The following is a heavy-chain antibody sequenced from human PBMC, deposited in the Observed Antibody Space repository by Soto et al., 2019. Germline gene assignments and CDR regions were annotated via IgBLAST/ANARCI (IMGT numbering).Heavy chain of an antibody. CDR2: ISYDGSNK. J-gene: IGHJ4*02. Sequence: GGSLRLSCAASGFTFSSYGMHWVRQAPGKGLEWVAVISYDGSNKYYADSVKGRFTISRDNSKNTLYLQMNSLRAEDTAVYYCVKEDYDSREIDYWGQGTLVTVSS. CDR1: GFTFSSYG. CDR3: VKEDYDSREIDY. D-gene: IGHD3-22*01. V-gene: IGHV3-30*18.